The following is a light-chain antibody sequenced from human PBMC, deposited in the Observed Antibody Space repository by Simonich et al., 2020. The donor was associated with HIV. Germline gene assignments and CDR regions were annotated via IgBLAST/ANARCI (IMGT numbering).Light chain of an antibody. V-gene: IGLV2-8*01. Sequence: QSALTQHPSASGSPGQSVTISCTGTSSDVGGYNYVSWYQQHPGKAPKLMIYEVIRRPSGVPDRFSGSKSGNTASLTVSGLQAEDEADYYCSSYAGSNNWVFGGGTKLTVL. J-gene: IGLJ3*02. CDR3: SSYAGSNNWV. CDR1: SSDVGGYNY. CDR2: EVI.